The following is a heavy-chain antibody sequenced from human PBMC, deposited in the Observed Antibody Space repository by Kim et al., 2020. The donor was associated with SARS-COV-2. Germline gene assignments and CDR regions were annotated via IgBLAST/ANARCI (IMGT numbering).Heavy chain of an antibody. CDR3: ARDPAGYYDEKGGAFDI. J-gene: IGHJ3*02. V-gene: IGHV1-18*01. CDR2: ISAYNGNT. CDR1: GYTFTSYG. Sequence: ASVKVSCKASGYTFTSYGISWVRQAPGQGLEWMGWISAYNGNTNYAQKLQGRVTMTTDTSTSTAYMELRSLRSDDTAVYYCARDPAGYYDEKGGAFDIWGQGTMVTVSS. D-gene: IGHD3-22*01.